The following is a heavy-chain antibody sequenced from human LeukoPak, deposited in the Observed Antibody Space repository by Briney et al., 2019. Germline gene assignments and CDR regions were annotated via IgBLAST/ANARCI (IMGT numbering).Heavy chain of an antibody. Sequence: GGSLRLSCAASGFTFSSYAMSWVRQAPGKGLEWVSAISGSGGSTYYADSVKGRFTISRDNSKNTLYLQMNSLRAEDTAVYYCAKKGAGVTATTDAFDIWGQGTMVTVSS. D-gene: IGHD2-21*02. V-gene: IGHV3-23*01. CDR3: AKKGAGVTATTDAFDI. CDR2: ISGSGGST. CDR1: GFTFSSYA. J-gene: IGHJ3*02.